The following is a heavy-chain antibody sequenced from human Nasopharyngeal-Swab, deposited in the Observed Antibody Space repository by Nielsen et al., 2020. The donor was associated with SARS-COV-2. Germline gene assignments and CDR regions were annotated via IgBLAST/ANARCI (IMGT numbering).Heavy chain of an antibody. CDR1: GFTFSSYW. V-gene: IGHV3-74*01. J-gene: IGHJ6*03. CDR2: INSDVSTP. D-gene: IGHD4-17*01. Sequence: GESLKISSAASGFTFSSYWMHWVRQAPGKGLVWVSRINSDVSTPSYADSVGGRFTISRDNAKNTLYLQVNSLSADDTAVYYCAKAGPSGDYVEAYSPSYYYYMDVWGKGTTVTVSS. CDR3: AKAGPSGDYVEAYSPSYYYYMDV.